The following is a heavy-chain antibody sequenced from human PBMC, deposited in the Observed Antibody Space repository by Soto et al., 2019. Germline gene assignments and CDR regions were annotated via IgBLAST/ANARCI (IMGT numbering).Heavy chain of an antibody. CDR2: IYYSGST. Sequence: QVQLQESGPGLVKPSETLSLTCTVSGGSISSYYWSWIRQPPGKGLEWIGYIYYSGSTNYNPSLKGRLTISVDTSKNQFSLKLSSVTAADTAVYYCARSDHYYYDSSGYWDYWGQGTLVTVSS. CDR1: GGSISSYY. CDR3: ARSDHYYYDSSGYWDY. J-gene: IGHJ4*02. V-gene: IGHV4-59*08. D-gene: IGHD3-22*01.